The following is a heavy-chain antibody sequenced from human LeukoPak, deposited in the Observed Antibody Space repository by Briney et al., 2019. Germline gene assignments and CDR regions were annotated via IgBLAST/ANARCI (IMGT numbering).Heavy chain of an antibody. Sequence: GGSLRPSCAASGFTFSNYWMHWVRQAPGKGLVWVSHINYDGSSTTYADSVKGRVTISRDNAKNTLYLQMNSLRVEDTAVYYCSRSTVSLVDWGQGTLVTVSS. CDR2: INYDGSST. V-gene: IGHV3-74*01. D-gene: IGHD4-17*01. J-gene: IGHJ4*02. CDR3: SRSTVSLVD. CDR1: GFTFSNYW.